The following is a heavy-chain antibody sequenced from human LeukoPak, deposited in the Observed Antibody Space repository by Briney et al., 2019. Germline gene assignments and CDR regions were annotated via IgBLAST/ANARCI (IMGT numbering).Heavy chain of an antibody. CDR1: GGSISSYY. CDR2: IYYSGST. Sequence: SETLSLTCTVSGGSISSYYWSWIRQPPGKGLEWSGYIYYSGSTHYNPSLKSRVTISVDTSKNQFSLKRSSVTAADTAVYYCARVAARPRWFDPWGQGTLVTVSS. V-gene: IGHV4-59*01. J-gene: IGHJ5*02. CDR3: ARVAARPRWFDP. D-gene: IGHD6-6*01.